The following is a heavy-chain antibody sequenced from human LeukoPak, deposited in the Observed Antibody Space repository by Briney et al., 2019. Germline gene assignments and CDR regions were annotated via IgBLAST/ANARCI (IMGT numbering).Heavy chain of an antibody. CDR3: ARAVSGRFDY. V-gene: IGHV4-59*08. D-gene: IGHD6-19*01. CDR1: GGSMSPCH. Sequence: SETLSLTCTVSGGSMSPCHWGWIRQPPGKGLEWTGYIYYSRSTNYNPSLKSRVTISVDTSKDQFSLKLSSVTAADTAIYYCARAVSGRFDYWGQGTLVTVSS. J-gene: IGHJ4*02. CDR2: IYYSRST.